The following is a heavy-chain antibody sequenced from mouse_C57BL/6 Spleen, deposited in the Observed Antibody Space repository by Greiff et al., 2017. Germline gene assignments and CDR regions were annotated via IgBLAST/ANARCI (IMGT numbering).Heavy chain of an antibody. Sequence: EVNLVESGGDLVKPGGSLKLSCAASGFTFSSYGMSWVRQTPDKRLEWVATISSGGSYTYYPDSVKGRFTISRDNAKNTLYLQMSSLKSEDTAMYYCARHTASTMVTTDYYAMDYWGQGTSVTVSS. CDR2: ISSGGSYT. CDR3: ARHTASTMVTTDYYAMDY. J-gene: IGHJ4*01. D-gene: IGHD2-2*01. V-gene: IGHV5-6*01. CDR1: GFTFSSYG.